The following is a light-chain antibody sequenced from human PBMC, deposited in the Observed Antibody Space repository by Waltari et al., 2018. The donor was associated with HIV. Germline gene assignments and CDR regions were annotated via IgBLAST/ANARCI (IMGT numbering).Light chain of an antibody. V-gene: IGLV1-47*01. CDR2: RTD. CDR1: NSNIGNNF. CDR3: ASWDDKLSHWV. J-gene: IGLJ3*02. Sequence: QSVLTQPPSASRSPGQRVLMSCSGTNSNIGNNFVSWFHQVPGGAPKLVIYRTDQRPSGVPDRFSAAKSGSSASLAITGLQSDDEAAYYCASWDDKLSHWVFGGGTKLTV.